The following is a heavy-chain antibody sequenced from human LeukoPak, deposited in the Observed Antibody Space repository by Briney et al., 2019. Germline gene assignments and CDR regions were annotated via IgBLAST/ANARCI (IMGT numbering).Heavy chain of an antibody. V-gene: IGHV1-46*01. CDR2: INPSGGST. J-gene: IGHJ4*02. D-gene: IGHD6-13*01. CDR1: GYRFISYY. CDR3: ARGRPDYISSWYVY. Sequence: ASVKVSCKASGYRFISYYMHWLRQAPGQGLEWMGIINPSGGSTTYAQKFQGRVTMTWDTSTGTVYMELSSLASEDTAMYFCARGRPDYISSWYVYWGQGTLVTVSS.